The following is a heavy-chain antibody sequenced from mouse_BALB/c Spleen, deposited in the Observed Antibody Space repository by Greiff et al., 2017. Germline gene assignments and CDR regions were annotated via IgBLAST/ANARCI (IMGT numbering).Heavy chain of an antibody. Sequence: QVQLKESGPGLVAPSQSLSITCTVSGFSLTSYGVHWVRQPPGKGLEWLGVIWAGGSTNYNSALMSRLSISKDNSKSQVFLKMNSLQTDDTAMYYCARGDDGYYLYAMDYWGQGTSVTVSS. V-gene: IGHV2-9*02. J-gene: IGHJ4*01. CDR1: GFSLTSYG. CDR3: ARGDDGYYLYAMDY. CDR2: IWAGGST. D-gene: IGHD2-3*01.